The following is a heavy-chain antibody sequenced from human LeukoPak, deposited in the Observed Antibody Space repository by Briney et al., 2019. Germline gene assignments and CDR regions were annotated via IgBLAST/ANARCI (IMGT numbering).Heavy chain of an antibody. J-gene: IGHJ6*02. Sequence: GGSLRLSCAASGFTFSTSAMSWVRQAPGKGLEWVSAISGSGGSTYYADSVKGRFTISRDNSKNTLYLQMNSLRAEDTAVYYCAKERRSGSYYIRGMDVWGQGTTVTVSS. CDR3: AKERRSGSYYIRGMDV. V-gene: IGHV3-23*01. D-gene: IGHD3-10*01. CDR1: GFTFSTSA. CDR2: ISGSGGST.